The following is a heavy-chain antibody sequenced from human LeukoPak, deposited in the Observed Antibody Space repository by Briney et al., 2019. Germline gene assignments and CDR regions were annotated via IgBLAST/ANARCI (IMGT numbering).Heavy chain of an antibody. CDR2: IYYSGST. J-gene: IGHJ4*02. CDR1: GGSISSGDYY. V-gene: IGHV4-30-4*08. CDR3: TRSPVEEFGSFDY. D-gene: IGHD3-10*01. Sequence: PSETLSLTCTVSGGSISSGDYYWSWIRQPPGKGLEWIGYIYYSGSTYYNPSLKSRVTISVDTSKSQFSLKLSSVTAADTAVYYCTRSPVEEFGSFDYWGQGTLVTVSS.